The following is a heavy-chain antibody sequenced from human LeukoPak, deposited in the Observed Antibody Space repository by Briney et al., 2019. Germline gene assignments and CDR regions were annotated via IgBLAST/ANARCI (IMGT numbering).Heavy chain of an antibody. J-gene: IGHJ4*02. D-gene: IGHD6-19*01. Sequence: ASVKVSCKASGYSFTSYYMHWVRQAPGQGLEWMGLINPSGSSTTYAQKFQGRVTMTRDMFTSTDYMELTSLTSDDTAVYYCAKYSSGWEIDYWGQGTLVTASS. CDR1: GYSFTSYY. CDR3: AKYSSGWEIDY. V-gene: IGHV1-46*01. CDR2: INPSGSST.